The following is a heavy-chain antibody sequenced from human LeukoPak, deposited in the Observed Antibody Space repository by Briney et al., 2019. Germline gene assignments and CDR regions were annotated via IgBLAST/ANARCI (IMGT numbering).Heavy chain of an antibody. D-gene: IGHD6-19*01. V-gene: IGHV1-2*02. CDR3: ARVGSSGWYHWFDP. CDR2: INPISGVT. J-gene: IGHJ5*02. Sequence: ASVKVSCKASGYTFTGYYLHWVRQAPGQGLEWMGWINPISGVTGSAQKFQGRVTMTRDMSISTVYMELSRLTSDDTAIYFCARVGSSGWYHWFDPWGQGTLVTVSS. CDR1: GYTFTGYY.